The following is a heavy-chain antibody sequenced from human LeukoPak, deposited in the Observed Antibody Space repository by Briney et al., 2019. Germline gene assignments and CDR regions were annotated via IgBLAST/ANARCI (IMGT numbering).Heavy chain of an antibody. V-gene: IGHV3-21*01. D-gene: IGHD2-2*01. J-gene: IGHJ4*02. CDR3: ARGYRTIDY. CDR2: ITSTSYI. CDR1: GFTFSSYS. Sequence: GGSLRLSCAASGFTFSSYSMNWVRQAPGKGLECVPSITSTSYIYYADSVKGRFTISGDNAKNSLYLQMNSLRAEDTAVYYCARGYRTIDYWGQGTLVTVSS.